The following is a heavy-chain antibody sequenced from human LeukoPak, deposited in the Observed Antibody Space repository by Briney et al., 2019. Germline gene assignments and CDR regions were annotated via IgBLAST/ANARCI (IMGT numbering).Heavy chain of an antibody. CDR1: GGSIRSYY. Sequence: PSETLSLTCTVSGGSIRSYYWSWIRQPPGKGLEWIAYIYYSGSTNYNPSLKSRVTISVDTSKNQFSLKLSSVTAADTAVYYCARDAYDSSDYYYYNYYMDVWGKGTTVTISS. V-gene: IGHV4-59*12. D-gene: IGHD3-22*01. CDR3: ARDAYDSSDYYYYNYYMDV. CDR2: IYYSGST. J-gene: IGHJ6*03.